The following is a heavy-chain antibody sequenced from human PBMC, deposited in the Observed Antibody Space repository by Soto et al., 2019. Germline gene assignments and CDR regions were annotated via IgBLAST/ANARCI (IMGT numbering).Heavy chain of an antibody. CDR3: ARDVGRVTSTAGGWFDP. J-gene: IGHJ5*02. V-gene: IGHV4-4*07. Sequence: TLSLTCTVSGGSISSYYWSWIRQPAGKGLEWIGRIYTSGSTNYNPSLKSRVTMSVDTSKNQFSPKLSSVTAADTTVYYCARDVGRVTSTAGGWFDPWGQGTLVTVSS. CDR1: GGSISSYY. D-gene: IGHD2-21*02. CDR2: IYTSGST.